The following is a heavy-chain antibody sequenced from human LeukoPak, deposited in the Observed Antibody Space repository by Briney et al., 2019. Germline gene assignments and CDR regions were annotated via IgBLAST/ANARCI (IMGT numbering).Heavy chain of an antibody. CDR1: GYTFTGYY. Sequence: ASVKVSCKASGYTFTGYYMHWVRQAPGQGLEWMGWINPNSGGTNYAQKFQGRVTMTRDTSISTAYMELSRVRSDDTAVYYCARNIVGATQYAFDIWGQGTMVTVSS. D-gene: IGHD1-26*01. CDR3: ARNIVGATQYAFDI. V-gene: IGHV1-2*02. J-gene: IGHJ3*02. CDR2: INPNSGGT.